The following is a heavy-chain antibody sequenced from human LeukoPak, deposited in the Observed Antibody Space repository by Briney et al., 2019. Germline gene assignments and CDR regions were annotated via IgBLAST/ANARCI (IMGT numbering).Heavy chain of an antibody. J-gene: IGHJ3*02. CDR3: AREAKYYYGSGRDAFDI. CDR1: GGSISSYY. Sequence: PSETLSLTCTVSGGSISSYYWSWMRQPPGKGLEWIGYIYYSGSTNYNPSLKSRVTISVDTSKNQFSLKLSSVTAADTAVYYCAREAKYYYGSGRDAFDIWGQGTMVTVSS. D-gene: IGHD3-10*01. V-gene: IGHV4-59*01. CDR2: IYYSGST.